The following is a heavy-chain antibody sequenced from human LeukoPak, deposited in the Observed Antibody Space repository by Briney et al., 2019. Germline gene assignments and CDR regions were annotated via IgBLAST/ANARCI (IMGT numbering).Heavy chain of an antibody. CDR2: IYYSGST. CDR1: GGSISSSSYY. V-gene: IGHV4-39*01. CDR3: ARRGYSYGYNYYYDSSGYMFDY. D-gene: IGHD3-22*01. J-gene: IGHJ4*02. Sequence: SETLSLTCTVSGGSISSSSYYWGWIRQPPGKGLEWIGSIYYSGSTYYNPSLKSRVTISVDTSKNQFSLKLSSVTAADTAVYYCARRGYSYGYNYYYDSSGYMFDYWGQGTPVTVSS.